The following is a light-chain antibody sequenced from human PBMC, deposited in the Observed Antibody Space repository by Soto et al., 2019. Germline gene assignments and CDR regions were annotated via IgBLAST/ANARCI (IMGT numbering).Light chain of an antibody. CDR2: DAY. CDR1: ESCRFL. Sequence: EVVLTQSPVTLSLCPGDRATLSCGASESCRFLLAWYHQKPGQAPRLLIYDAYNRATGIPPRFSGSGSGTDFTLTISGLEPADVGVYYCQQRHNWPITFGQGTRLEIK. V-gene: IGKV3-11*01. CDR3: QQRHNWPIT. J-gene: IGKJ5*01.